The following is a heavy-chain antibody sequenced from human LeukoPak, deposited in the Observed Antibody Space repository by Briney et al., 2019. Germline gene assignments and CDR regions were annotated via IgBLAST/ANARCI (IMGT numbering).Heavy chain of an antibody. D-gene: IGHD3-22*01. CDR3: ARSRHSYDSSGFPHY. CDR1: GFTFDDYG. V-gene: IGHV3-20*04. Sequence: GGSLRLSCAASGFTFDDYGMGWVRQAPGKGLEWVSGINWNGGSRGYADSVKGRFTISRDNAKNSLYLQMNSLRAEDTALYYCARSRHSYDSSGFPHYWGQGTLVTVSS. J-gene: IGHJ4*02. CDR2: INWNGGSR.